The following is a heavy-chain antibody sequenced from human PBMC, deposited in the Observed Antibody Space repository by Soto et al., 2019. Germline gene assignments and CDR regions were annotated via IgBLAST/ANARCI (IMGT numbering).Heavy chain of an antibody. Sequence: ASVKVSCKASGYTFTSYAMHWVRQAPGQRLEWMGWINAGNGNTKYSQKFQGRVTITRDTSASTAYMELSSLRSEDTAVYYCARGEGLQWGYCSGGPAICGMDVWGQGTTVTVSS. J-gene: IGHJ6*02. CDR1: GYTFTSYA. V-gene: IGHV1-3*01. CDR2: INAGNGNT. D-gene: IGHD2-15*01. CDR3: ARGEGLQWGYCSGGPAICGMDV.